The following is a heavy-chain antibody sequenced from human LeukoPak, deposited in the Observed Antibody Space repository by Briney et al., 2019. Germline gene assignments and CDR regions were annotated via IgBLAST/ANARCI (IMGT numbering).Heavy chain of an antibody. V-gene: IGHV3-66*01. CDR2: IYSGGST. CDR1: GFTVSSNY. D-gene: IGHD5-12*01. CDR3: AKDRAVATALDY. J-gene: IGHJ4*02. Sequence: GGSLRLSCAASGFTVSSNYMNWVRQAPGKGLEWVSVIYSGGSTYYADSVKGRFTISRDNSKNTLYLQMNSLRAEDTAVYYCAKDRAVATALDYWGQGTLVTVSS.